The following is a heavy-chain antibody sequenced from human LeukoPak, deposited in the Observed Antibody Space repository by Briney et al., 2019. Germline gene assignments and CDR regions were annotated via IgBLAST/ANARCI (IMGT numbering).Heavy chain of an antibody. V-gene: IGHV1-69*04. D-gene: IGHD3-22*01. CDR1: GGTFSSYA. Sequence: GASVKVSCKASGGTFSSYAISWVRQAPGQGLEWMGRIIPILGIANYAQKFQGRVTITADKSTSTAYMELSSLRSEDTAVYYCARRNYDSSGYYDYWGQGTLVTVSS. CDR2: IIPILGIA. J-gene: IGHJ4*02. CDR3: ARRNYDSSGYYDY.